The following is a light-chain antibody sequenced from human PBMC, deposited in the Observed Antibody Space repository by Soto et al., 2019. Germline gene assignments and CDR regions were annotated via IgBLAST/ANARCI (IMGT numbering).Light chain of an antibody. CDR2: EVR. J-gene: IGLJ2*01. Sequence: QSALTQPASVSGSAGQSITISCSGTMRDVGAYNLVSWYQQHPGTAPKLIIYEVRNRPSGISSRFSGSRSGNTASLTISGLQPEDEGDYYCGTWDTSLSAVVIGGGTKLTVL. CDR1: MRDVGAYNL. CDR3: GTWDTSLSAVV. V-gene: IGLV2-14*01.